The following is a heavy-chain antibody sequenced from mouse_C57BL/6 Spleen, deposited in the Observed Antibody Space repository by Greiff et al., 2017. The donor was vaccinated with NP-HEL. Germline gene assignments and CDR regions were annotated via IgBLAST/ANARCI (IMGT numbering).Heavy chain of an antibody. V-gene: IGHV1-55*01. CDR1: GYTFTSYW. J-gene: IGHJ3*01. Sequence: VQLHQPGAELVKPGASVKMSCKASGYTFTSYWITWVKQRPGQGLEWIGDIYPGSGSTNYNEKFKSKATLTVDTSSSTAYMQLSSLTSEDSAVYCSTRRCYDYDLSYWGQGTLVTVSA. CDR2: IYPGSGST. CDR3: TRRCYDYDLSY. D-gene: IGHD2-4*01.